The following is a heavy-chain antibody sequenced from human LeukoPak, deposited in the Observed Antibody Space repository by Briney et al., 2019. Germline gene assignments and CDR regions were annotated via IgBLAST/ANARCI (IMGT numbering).Heavy chain of an antibody. CDR1: GFTVSSNY. CDR2: IYSGGST. CDR3: AKDLADCSGGSCYPAWFDP. Sequence: GGSLRLSCAASGFTVSSNYMSWVRQAPGKGLEWVSVIYSGGSTYYADSVKGRFTISRDNAKNTLFLQMNSLRAEDTAVYYCAKDLADCSGGSCYPAWFDPWGQGTLVTVSS. V-gene: IGHV3-53*05. J-gene: IGHJ5*02. D-gene: IGHD2-15*01.